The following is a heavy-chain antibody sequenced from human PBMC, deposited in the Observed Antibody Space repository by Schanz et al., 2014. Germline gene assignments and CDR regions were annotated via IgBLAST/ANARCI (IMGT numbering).Heavy chain of an antibody. CDR2: IYTSGAT. Sequence: QVQLQESGPGLVKPSETLSLTCTVSGDSISNSWSWIRRPAGKGLEWIGRIYTSGATNYNPSLKSRLPMSVATSKTQVSLKLRSVTAADTAVYYCARGNDIQVWSLDYWGQGTLVTVSS. CDR1: GDSISNS. J-gene: IGHJ4*02. CDR3: ARGNDIQVWSLDY. V-gene: IGHV4-4*07. D-gene: IGHD5-18*01.